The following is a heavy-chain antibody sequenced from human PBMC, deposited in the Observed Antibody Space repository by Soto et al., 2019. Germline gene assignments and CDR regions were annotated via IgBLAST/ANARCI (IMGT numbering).Heavy chain of an antibody. CDR3: ARGIAAAGTGRWYFDL. V-gene: IGHV1-69*13. CDR1: GGTFSSYA. CDR2: IIPIFGTA. J-gene: IGHJ2*01. D-gene: IGHD6-13*01. Sequence: SVKVSCKASGGTFSSYAISWVRQAPGQGLEWMGGIIPIFGTANYAQKFQGRVTITADESTSTAYMELSSLGSEDTAVYYCARGIAAAGTGRWYFDLWGRGTLVTVSS.